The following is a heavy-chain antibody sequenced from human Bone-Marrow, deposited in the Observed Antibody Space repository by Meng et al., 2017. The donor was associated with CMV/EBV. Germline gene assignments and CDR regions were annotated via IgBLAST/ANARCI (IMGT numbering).Heavy chain of an antibody. CDR1: GYTFTSYD. Sequence: ASVKVSCKASGYTFTSYDINWVRQATGQGLEWMGWMNPNSGNTGYAQKFQGRVTMTRNTSISTAYMELSSLRSEDTAVYYCARSTYYDFWSDYKTADYWGQGTLVTSPQ. V-gene: IGHV1-8*01. D-gene: IGHD3-3*01. J-gene: IGHJ4*02. CDR3: ARSTYYDFWSDYKTADY. CDR2: MNPNSGNT.